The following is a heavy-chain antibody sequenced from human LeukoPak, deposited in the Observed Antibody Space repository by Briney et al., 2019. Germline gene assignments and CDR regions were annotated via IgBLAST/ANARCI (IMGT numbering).Heavy chain of an antibody. D-gene: IGHD2-15*01. V-gene: IGHV4-34*01. Sequence: SETLSLTCAVYGGSFSGYYWSWIRQPPGKGLEWIGEINHSGSTNYNPSLKSRVTISVDTSKNQFSLKLSSVTAADTAVYYCAATYCSGASCPNFDYWGQGTLVTVSS. CDR3: AATYCSGASCPNFDY. J-gene: IGHJ4*02. CDR1: GGSFSGYY. CDR2: INHSGST.